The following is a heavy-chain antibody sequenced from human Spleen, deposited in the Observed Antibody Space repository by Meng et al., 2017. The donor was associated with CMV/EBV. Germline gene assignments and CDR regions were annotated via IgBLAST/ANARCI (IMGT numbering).Heavy chain of an antibody. D-gene: IGHD4-17*01. Sequence: SVKVSCKASGGTFSSYTFSWVRQAPGQGLEWMGQIIPMLGIANYAQRFQGRVTIIADKSTSTAYMELSSLRSEDTAVYYCAALRDYGDYDTVDIWGQGTMVTVSS. CDR1: GGTFSSYT. CDR3: AALRDYGDYDTVDI. CDR2: IIPMLGIA. J-gene: IGHJ3*02. V-gene: IGHV1-69*02.